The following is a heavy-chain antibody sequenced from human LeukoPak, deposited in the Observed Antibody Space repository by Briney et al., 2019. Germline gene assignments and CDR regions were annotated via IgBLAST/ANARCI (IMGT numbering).Heavy chain of an antibody. CDR2: IFYSGNT. V-gene: IGHV4-39*07. CDR1: GGSISSSNYY. CDR3: ARAPPIVSAGFFDY. D-gene: IGHD2-15*01. J-gene: IGHJ4*02. Sequence: SETLSLTCTVSGGSISSSNYYWGWIRQPPGKGLEWIGSIFYSGNTFYNPSLKSRVTISVGTSKIQFSLKLSSVTAADTAVYYCARAPPIVSAGFFDYWGQGTLVTVSS.